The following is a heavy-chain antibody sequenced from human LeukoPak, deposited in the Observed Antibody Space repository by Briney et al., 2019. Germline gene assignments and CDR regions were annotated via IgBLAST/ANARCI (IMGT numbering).Heavy chain of an antibody. CDR3: ARHESAVGALFC. CDR2: IYSSGST. J-gene: IGHJ4*02. Sequence: SETLSLTCTVSGGSISRYYWSWIRQPPGKGLEWIGYIYSSGSTNSNPSLKSRVTISVDTSKNNFSLGLASVTAADTAMYYCARHESAVGALFCWGQGTLVTVSS. CDR1: GGSISRYY. V-gene: IGHV4-59*08. D-gene: IGHD1-26*01.